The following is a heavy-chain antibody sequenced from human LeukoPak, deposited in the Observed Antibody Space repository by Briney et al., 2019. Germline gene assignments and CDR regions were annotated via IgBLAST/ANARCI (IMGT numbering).Heavy chain of an antibody. D-gene: IGHD3-10*01. Sequence: PGGSLRLSCAASGFTFGSYAMSWVRQAPGKGLEWVSAISGSGGSTYYADSVKGRFTISRDNSKNTLYLQMNSLRAEDTAVYYCAKGYGSGSYSIATYYFDYWGQGTLVTVSS. V-gene: IGHV3-23*01. CDR1: GFTFGSYA. CDR3: AKGYGSGSYSIATYYFDY. CDR2: ISGSGGST. J-gene: IGHJ4*02.